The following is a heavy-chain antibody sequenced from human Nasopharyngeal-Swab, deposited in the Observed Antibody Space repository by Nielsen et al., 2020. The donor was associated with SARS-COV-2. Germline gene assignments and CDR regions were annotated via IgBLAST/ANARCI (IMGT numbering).Heavy chain of an antibody. CDR2: ISGSDHTT. CDR3: AKDRDSGDDSDDYYHYYGMDV. D-gene: IGHD5-12*01. V-gene: IGHV3-23*01. CDR1: GFTFDDYA. Sequence: GESLKISCAASGFTFDDYAISWVRQAPGKGLEWVSVISGSDHTTYYADSVKGRFTISRDNSKNTVNLQMNSLRVEDTAIYYCAKDRDSGDDSDDYYHYYGMDVWGQGTTVTVFS. J-gene: IGHJ6*02.